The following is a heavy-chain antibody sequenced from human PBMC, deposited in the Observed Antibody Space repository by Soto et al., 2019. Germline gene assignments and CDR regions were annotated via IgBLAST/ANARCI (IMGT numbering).Heavy chain of an antibody. CDR2: IGFAGSTT. Sequence: QVQLVESGGGVVQPGRSLRLSCAASGFTFSNYGMHWVRQGPGKGLEWVAAIGFAGSTTYYRDSVKGRFTISRDNSKNKPDLQMNSLRVDDTAVYYCAKDVDFSTGDPSRTFDSWGQGTLVTVSS. CDR3: AKDVDFSTGDPSRTFDS. J-gene: IGHJ4*02. CDR1: GFTFSNYG. D-gene: IGHD3-3*01. V-gene: IGHV3-33*06.